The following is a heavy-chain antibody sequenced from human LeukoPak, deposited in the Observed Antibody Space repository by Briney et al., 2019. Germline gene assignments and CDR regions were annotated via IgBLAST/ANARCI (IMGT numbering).Heavy chain of an antibody. D-gene: IGHD5-24*01. J-gene: IGHJ4*02. CDR2: ISGSGGST. CDR3: AKVLDGYYFDY. V-gene: IGHV3-23*01. CDR1: GFTFGDYA. Sequence: GGSLRLSCTASGFTFGDYAMSWVRQAPGKGLEWVSAISGSGGSTYYADSVKGRFTISRDNSKNTLYLQMNSLRAEDTAVYYCAKVLDGYYFDYWGQGTLVTVSS.